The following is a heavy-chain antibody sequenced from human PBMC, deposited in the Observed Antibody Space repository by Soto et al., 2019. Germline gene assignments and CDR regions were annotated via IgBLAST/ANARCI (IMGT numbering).Heavy chain of an antibody. V-gene: IGHV3-33*01. J-gene: IGHJ4*02. Sequence: QVQLVESGGGVVQPGRSLRLSCAASGFTFSSYGMHWVRQAPGKGLEWVAVIWYDGSNKYYADSVKGRFTISRDNSKNTLYLQMNSLRAEDTAVYYCARVGYDPSFDYWGQGTLVTVSS. D-gene: IGHD2-2*01. CDR2: IWYDGSNK. CDR3: ARVGYDPSFDY. CDR1: GFTFSSYG.